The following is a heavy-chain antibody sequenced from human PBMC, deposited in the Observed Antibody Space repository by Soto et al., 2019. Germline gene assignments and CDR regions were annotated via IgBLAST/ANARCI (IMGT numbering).Heavy chain of an antibody. CDR2: ILVDGRT. CDR1: GFICSSYD. V-gene: IGHV3-23*01. Sequence: PGGSLRLSCAASGFICSSYDMSWVRQAPGKGLEWVSTILVDGRTFYVDSVKGRFTISRDSSNNMVYLQMNSLTAGDTALYYCAKATATGGGAFDICGQGTMVTVSS. D-gene: IGHD2-8*02. J-gene: IGHJ3*02. CDR3: AKATATGGGAFDI.